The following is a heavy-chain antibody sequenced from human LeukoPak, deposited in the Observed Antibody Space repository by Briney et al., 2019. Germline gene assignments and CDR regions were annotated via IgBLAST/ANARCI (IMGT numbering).Heavy chain of an antibody. J-gene: IGHJ6*02. CDR3: ARDTSIVVVTGYYYYGMDV. Sequence: GGSLRLSCAASGFTFSSYWMSWVRQAPGKGLEWVANIKQDGSEKYYVDSVKGRFTISRDNAKNSLYLQMNSLRAEDTAVYYCARDTSIVVVTGYYYYGMDVWGQGTAVTVSS. D-gene: IGHD2-21*02. CDR1: GFTFSSYW. V-gene: IGHV3-7*01. CDR2: IKQDGSEK.